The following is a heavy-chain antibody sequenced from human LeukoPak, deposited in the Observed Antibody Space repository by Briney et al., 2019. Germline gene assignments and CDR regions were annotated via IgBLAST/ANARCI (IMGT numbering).Heavy chain of an antibody. J-gene: IGHJ4*02. D-gene: IGHD1-1*01. CDR1: GFTFSSYE. V-gene: IGHV3-48*03. CDR3: ARATGTHVMLPVG. Sequence: PGGSLRLSCAASGFTFSSYEMNWVRQAPGKGLEWVSYISSSGSTIYYADSVKGRFTISRDNANNLLYLQMNSLRAEDTAVYYCARATGTHVMLPVGWGQGTLVTVSS. CDR2: ISSSGSTI.